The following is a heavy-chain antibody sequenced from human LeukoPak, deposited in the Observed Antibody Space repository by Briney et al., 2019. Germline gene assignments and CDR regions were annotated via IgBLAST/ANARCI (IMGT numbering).Heavy chain of an antibody. CDR3: ASGAMFDY. CDR1: GGSISSNSYY. CDR2: INHSGST. V-gene: IGHV4-39*07. D-gene: IGHD3-10*01. Sequence: PSETLSLTCAVSGGSISSNSYYWGWIRQPPGKGLEWIGEINHSGSTNYNPSLKSRVTISVDTSKNQFSLKLSSVTAADTAVYYCASGAMFDYWGQGTLVTVSS. J-gene: IGHJ4*02.